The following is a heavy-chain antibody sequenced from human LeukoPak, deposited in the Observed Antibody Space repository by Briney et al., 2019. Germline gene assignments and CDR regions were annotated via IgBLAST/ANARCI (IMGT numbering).Heavy chain of an antibody. CDR2: INNDGSGA. CDR3: ARGSPHYSWYAY. D-gene: IGHD6-13*01. V-gene: IGHV3-74*01. Sequence: GGSLRLSCAASGFTFTSYWMHWVRQAPGKGLVWVSRINNDGSGAIYADSVRGRFTISRDNARSTVHLQMNSLGADDTAVYVCARGSPHYSWYAYWGQGTLVTVSS. J-gene: IGHJ4*02. CDR1: GFTFTSYW.